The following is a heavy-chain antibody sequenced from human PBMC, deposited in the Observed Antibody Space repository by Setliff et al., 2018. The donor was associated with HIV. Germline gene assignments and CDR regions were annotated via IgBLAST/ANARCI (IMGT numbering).Heavy chain of an antibody. Sequence: GGSLRLSCAASGFTFSRYAMTWVRQAPGKGREWVSAISGSGIGTYYPDSVKGRFTISRDNSKNTLFLQMNSLRAEDTAVYYCARDRYSGSSTDYWGQGTLVTVSS. J-gene: IGHJ4*02. CDR2: ISGSGIGT. V-gene: IGHV3-23*01. CDR1: GFTFSRYA. CDR3: ARDRYSGSSTDY. D-gene: IGHD1-26*01.